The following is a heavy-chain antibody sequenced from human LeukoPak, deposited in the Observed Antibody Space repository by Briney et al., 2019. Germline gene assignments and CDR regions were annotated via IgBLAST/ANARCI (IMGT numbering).Heavy chain of an antibody. CDR1: GFTFSSYG. CDR3: ARDLGQYYDTSDNWFDP. Sequence: GGSLRLSCAASGFTFSSYGMSWVHQAPGKGLVWVSRINSDGINTSYADSVKGRFTISRDNAKNTLNLQMNSLRAEDTAVYYCARDLGQYYDTSDNWFDPWGQGTLVTVSS. D-gene: IGHD3-22*01. CDR2: INSDGINT. J-gene: IGHJ5*02. V-gene: IGHV3-74*01.